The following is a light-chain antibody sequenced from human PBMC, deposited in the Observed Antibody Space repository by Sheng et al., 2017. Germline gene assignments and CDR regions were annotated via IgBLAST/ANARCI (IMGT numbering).Light chain of an antibody. CDR1: QSIGNT. CDR2: GAS. V-gene: IGKV3-20*01. CDR3: HQFGSSPLIS. J-gene: IGKJ5*01. Sequence: EIVMTQSPATLSVSPGERATLSCRTSQSIGNTLAWYQHKGGQAPRLLIYGASTRATGIPARFSGSGSGTDFTLTISRLEPEDFAVYYCHQFGSSPLISFGQGTRLEIK.